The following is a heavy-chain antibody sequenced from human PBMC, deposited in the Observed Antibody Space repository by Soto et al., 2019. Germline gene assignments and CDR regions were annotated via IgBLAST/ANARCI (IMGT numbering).Heavy chain of an antibody. CDR3: ARGAIAGSTLNYFDY. CDR1: GYTFTDYW. Sequence: GESLKISCEGSGYTFTDYWIGWVRQMPGKGLEWMGIIYPGDSDTRYSPSFQGQVTISADKSISTTYLQWSSLKASDTAMYYCARGAIAGSTLNYFDYWGQGTLVTVSS. D-gene: IGHD1-26*01. V-gene: IGHV5-51*01. CDR2: IYPGDSDT. J-gene: IGHJ4*02.